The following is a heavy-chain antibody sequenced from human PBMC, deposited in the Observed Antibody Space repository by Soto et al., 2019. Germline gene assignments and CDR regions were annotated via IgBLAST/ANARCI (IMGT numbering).Heavy chain of an antibody. J-gene: IGHJ5*02. CDR2: IYYSGST. Sequence: SETLSLTCTVSGGSMSRSNYHGGCIRQPPGKGLEWIGNIYYSGSTYYNPSLKSRVTISVDTSTNQFSLKLSSVTAADTAVYYCARADIVVVPAGVGFDPWGQGTLVTVS. V-gene: IGHV4-39*01. D-gene: IGHD2-2*01. CDR1: GGSMSRSNYH. CDR3: ARADIVVVPAGVGFDP.